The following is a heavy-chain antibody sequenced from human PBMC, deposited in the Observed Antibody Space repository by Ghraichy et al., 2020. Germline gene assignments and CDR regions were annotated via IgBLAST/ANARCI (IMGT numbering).Heavy chain of an antibody. CDR3: ANVGYYYDSSGSNGAY. CDR1: GFTFSSYA. CDR2: ISGSGGST. D-gene: IGHD3-22*01. J-gene: IGHJ4*02. V-gene: IGHV3-23*01. Sequence: GGALRLSCAASGFTFSSYAMSWVRQAPGKGLEWVSAISGSGGSTYYADSVKGRFTISRDNSKNTLYLQMNSLRAEDTAVYYCANVGYYYDSSGSNGAYWGQGTLVTVSS.